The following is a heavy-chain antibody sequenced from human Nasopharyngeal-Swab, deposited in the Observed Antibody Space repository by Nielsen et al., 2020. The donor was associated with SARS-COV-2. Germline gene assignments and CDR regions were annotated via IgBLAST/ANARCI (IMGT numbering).Heavy chain of an antibody. CDR2: IYPGDYDT. J-gene: IGHJ3*02. CDR1: GFSFTSYW. CDR3: ARRPEMATIRAFDI. V-gene: IGHV5-51*01. D-gene: IGHD5-24*01. Sequence: GEVLKISCKGSGFSFTSYWIGWVSKMPGRGLEWFGIIYPGDYDTRYSPSFQGQITISSNKSISTAYLQWSSLKASDTAMYYCARRPEMATIRAFDIWGQGTMVTVSS.